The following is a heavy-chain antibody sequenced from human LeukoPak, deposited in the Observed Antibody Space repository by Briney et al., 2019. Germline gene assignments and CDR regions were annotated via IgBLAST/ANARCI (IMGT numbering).Heavy chain of an antibody. D-gene: IGHD3-16*02. V-gene: IGHV4-59*01. Sequence: SETLSLTCTVSGGSISSYYWSWIRQPPGKGLEWIGYIYYSGSTNYNPSLKSRVTISVDTSKNQFSLKLSSVTAADTAVYYCARSLSRYDYVWGSYRYTSFWFDPWGQGTLVTVSS. CDR1: GGSISSYY. CDR3: ARSLSRYDYVWGSYRYTSFWFDP. CDR2: IYYSGST. J-gene: IGHJ5*02.